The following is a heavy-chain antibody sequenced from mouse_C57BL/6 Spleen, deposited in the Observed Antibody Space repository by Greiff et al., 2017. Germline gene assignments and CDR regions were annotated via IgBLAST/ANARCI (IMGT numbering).Heavy chain of an antibody. J-gene: IGHJ1*03. CDR3: ARRGPYYGSLHWYFDV. CDR1: GYAFSSYW. CDR2: IYPGDGDT. V-gene: IGHV1-80*01. D-gene: IGHD1-1*01. Sequence: VQLQQSGAELVKPGASVKISCKASGYAFSSYWMNWVKQRPGKGLEWIGQIYPGDGDTNYNGKFKGKATLTADKSSSTAYMQLSSLTSEDSAVYFCARRGPYYGSLHWYFDVWGTGTTVTVSS.